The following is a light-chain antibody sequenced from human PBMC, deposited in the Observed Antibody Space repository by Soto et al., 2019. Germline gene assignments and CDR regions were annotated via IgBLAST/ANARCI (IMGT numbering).Light chain of an antibody. J-gene: IGLJ1*01. CDR2: EAR. CDR3: SLYTSENTYV. V-gene: IGLV2-14*01. CDR1: SSDIGIYNF. Sequence: QSALTQPASVSGSPGQSITIFCTGTSSDIGIYNFVSWYQQHPGKAPKLMIYEARNRPSGVPDRFSGSKSGNTASLTISGLQAADEADYYCSLYTSENTYVFGTGTKLTVL.